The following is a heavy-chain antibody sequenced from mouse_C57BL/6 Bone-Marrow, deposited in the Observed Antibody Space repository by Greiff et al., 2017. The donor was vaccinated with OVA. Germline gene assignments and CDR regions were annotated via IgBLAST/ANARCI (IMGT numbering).Heavy chain of an antibody. Sequence: VQLVESGAELVKPGASVKISCKASGYAFSSYWMNWVKQRPGKGLEWIGQIYPGDGDTNYNGKFKGKATLTADKSSSTAYMQLSSLTSEDSAVYFCARGGYYYGSSYGYFDVWGTGTTVTVSS. D-gene: IGHD1-1*01. J-gene: IGHJ1*03. CDR2: IYPGDGDT. CDR3: ARGGYYYGSSYGYFDV. CDR1: GYAFSSYW. V-gene: IGHV1-80*01.